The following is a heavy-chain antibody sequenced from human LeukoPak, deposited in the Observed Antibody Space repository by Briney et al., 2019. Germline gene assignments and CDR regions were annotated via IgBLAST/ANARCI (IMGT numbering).Heavy chain of an antibody. CDR2: INHSGST. D-gene: IGHD3-10*01. J-gene: IGHJ5*02. CDR1: GGSFSGYY. CDR3: ARVVSGYWFDP. Sequence: SETLSLTCAVYGGSFSGYYWSWIRQPPGKGLEWIGEINHSGSTNYNPSLKSRVTISVDTSKSQFSLKLSSVTAADTAVYYCARVVSGYWFDPWGQGTLVTVSS. V-gene: IGHV4-34*01.